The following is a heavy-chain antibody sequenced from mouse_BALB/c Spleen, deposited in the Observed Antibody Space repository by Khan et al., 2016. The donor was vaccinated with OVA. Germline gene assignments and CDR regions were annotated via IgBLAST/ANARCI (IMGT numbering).Heavy chain of an antibody. J-gene: IGHJ3*01. CDR1: GYSITSGYY. CDR3: ARNDYGDSLRFAY. CDR2: ISYDGSN. D-gene: IGHD1-1*01. Sequence: EVQLQESGPGLVKPSQSLSLTCSVTGYSITSGYYWNWIRQFPGNKLEWMGSISYDGSNNYSPSLKNRVSITRDTSKNQFFLKFNSVTTEDTATYYYARNDYGDSLRFAYWGQGTLVTVSA. V-gene: IGHV3-6*02.